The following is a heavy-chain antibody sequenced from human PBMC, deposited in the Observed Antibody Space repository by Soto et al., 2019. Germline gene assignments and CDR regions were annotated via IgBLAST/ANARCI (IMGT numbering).Heavy chain of an antibody. Sequence: GESLKISCKGSGYSFTSYWIGWVRQMPGKGLEWMGIIYPGDSDTRYSPSFQGQVTISADKSISAAYLQWSSLKASDTAMYYCARHIRLEMYNWNDEWSAFDSWGQGTMVTVSS. CDR3: ARHIRLEMYNWNDEWSAFDS. CDR2: IYPGDSDT. CDR1: GYSFTSYW. D-gene: IGHD1-1*01. J-gene: IGHJ3*02. V-gene: IGHV5-51*01.